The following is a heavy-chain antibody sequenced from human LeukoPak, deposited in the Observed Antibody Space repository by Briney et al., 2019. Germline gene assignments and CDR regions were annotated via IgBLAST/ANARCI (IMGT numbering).Heavy chain of an antibody. CDR2: MNPNSGNT. V-gene: IGHV1-8*01. D-gene: IGHD6-13*01. J-gene: IGHJ1*01. CDR3: ARNGQQVRYFQH. CDR1: GYTFTNYD. Sequence: ASVKVSCKASGYTFTNYDINWVRQATGQGLEWMGWMNPNSGNTGYAQKFQGRVNMTRNTSISTAYMELSSLRSEDTAVYYCARNGQQVRYFQHWGQGTLVTVSS.